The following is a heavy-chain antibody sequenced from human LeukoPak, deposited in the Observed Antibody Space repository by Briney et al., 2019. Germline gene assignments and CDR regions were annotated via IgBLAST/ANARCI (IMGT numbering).Heavy chain of an antibody. Sequence: GGSLRLSCAASGLTFSSYGMHWVRQAPGKGLEWVAVISYDGSNKYYADSVKGRFTISRDNSKNTLYLQMNSLRAEDTAVYYCAKPMIVGPAGVAFDYWGQGTLVTVSS. V-gene: IGHV3-30*18. J-gene: IGHJ4*02. CDR2: ISYDGSNK. D-gene: IGHD3-22*01. CDR3: AKPMIVGPAGVAFDY. CDR1: GLTFSSYG.